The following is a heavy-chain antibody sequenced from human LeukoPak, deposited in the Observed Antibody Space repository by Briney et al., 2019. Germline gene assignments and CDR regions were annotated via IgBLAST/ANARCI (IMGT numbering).Heavy chain of an antibody. D-gene: IGHD3-22*01. CDR3: ARAFFSSAYYPNWFDP. CDR2: IYKSGSN. J-gene: IGHJ5*02. V-gene: IGHV4-59*01. Sequence: SETLSLTCTVSGGSISTYYWSWIRQPPGKALEWIGYIYKSGSNNYNPALKSRVTMSVDTSRNQFSLKLSSVTAADTAVYYCARAFFSSAYYPNWFDPWGQGTLVTVSS. CDR1: GGSISTYY.